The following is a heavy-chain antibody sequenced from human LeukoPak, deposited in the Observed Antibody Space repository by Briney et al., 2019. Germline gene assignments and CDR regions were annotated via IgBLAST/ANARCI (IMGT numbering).Heavy chain of an antibody. CDR1: GYTFTGYY. D-gene: IGHD4-23*01. Sequence: GASVKVSCKASGYTFTGYYMHWVRQAPGQGLEWMGWINPNSGGTNYAQKFQGRVTMTRDTSISTAYMELSRLRSEDTAVYYCARALVVTRAPSRASKYYFDYWGQGTLVTVSS. CDR2: INPNSGGT. V-gene: IGHV1-2*02. CDR3: ARALVVTRAPSRASKYYFDY. J-gene: IGHJ4*02.